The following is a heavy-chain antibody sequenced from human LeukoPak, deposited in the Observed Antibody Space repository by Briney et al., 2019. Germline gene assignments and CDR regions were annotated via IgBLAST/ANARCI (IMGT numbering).Heavy chain of an antibody. J-gene: IGHJ4*02. D-gene: IGHD3-10*01. V-gene: IGHV3-74*01. CDR2: INSDGSST. CDR1: GFTFSSYW. CDR3: ATQESGFDY. Sequence: GALRLSFAAPGFTFSSYWMHWVRPAPGKGLGWVSRINSDGSSTSYADSVKGRFTISRDNAKNTLYLQMNSLRAEDTAVYYCATQESGFDYWGQGTLVTVSS.